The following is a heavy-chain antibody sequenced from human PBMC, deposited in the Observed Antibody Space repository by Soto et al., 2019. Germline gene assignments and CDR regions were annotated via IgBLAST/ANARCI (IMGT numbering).Heavy chain of an antibody. J-gene: IGHJ6*03. CDR3: ARDESCSGGGCYDSVFHYHYMDV. CDR1: GFIFSSYS. D-gene: IGHD2-15*01. Sequence: GGSLRLSCAASGFIFSSYSMNWVRQAPGKGLEWVSSITRSSGYIYYADSVEGRFTISRDNAKNSLYLQMNSLRAEDTAVYYCARDESCSGGGCYDSVFHYHYMDVWGRGTTVTVSS. CDR2: ITRSSGYI. V-gene: IGHV3-21*01.